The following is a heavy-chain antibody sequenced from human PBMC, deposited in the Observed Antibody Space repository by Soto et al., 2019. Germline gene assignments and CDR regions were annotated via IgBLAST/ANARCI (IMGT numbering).Heavy chain of an antibody. J-gene: IGHJ6*02. D-gene: IGHD2-8*02. CDR1: GFTFSNAW. CDR3: TTDPDYWYYYGMDV. CDR2: IKSKTDGGTT. V-gene: IGHV3-15*07. Sequence: GGSLRLSCAASGFTFSNAWMNWVRQAPGKGLEWVGRIKSKTDGGTTDYAAPVKGRFTISRDDSKNTLYLQMNSLKTEDTAVYYCTTDPDYWYYYGMDVWGQGTTVTVSS.